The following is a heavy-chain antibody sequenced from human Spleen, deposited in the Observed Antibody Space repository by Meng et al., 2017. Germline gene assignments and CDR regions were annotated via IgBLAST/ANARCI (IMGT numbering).Heavy chain of an antibody. J-gene: IGHJ4*02. Sequence: GGSLRLSCAVSGFTFSKYEMNWVRQAPGKGLEWVSYISSTGSFIYYTDSVKGRFTLSRDNAKNALYLQMNSLRGEDTAIDYCAKGDTIDYGDRYWYYGMLVWGQGSMVTVSS. CDR1: GFTFSKYE. V-gene: IGHV3-48*03. D-gene: IGHD4-17*01. CDR3: AKGDTIDYGDRYWYYGMLV. CDR2: ISSTGSFI.